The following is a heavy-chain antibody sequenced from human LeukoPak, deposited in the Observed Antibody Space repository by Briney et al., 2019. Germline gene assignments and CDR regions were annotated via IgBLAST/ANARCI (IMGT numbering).Heavy chain of an antibody. V-gene: IGHV4-34*01. CDR2: INHSVST. D-gene: IGHD3-10*01. CDR3: ASTSYGSGSYFTPARPYYYYYGMDV. J-gene: IGHJ6*02. CDR1: GGSISSFY. Sequence: SETLSLTCTVSGGSISSFYWNWIRQPPGKGLEWIGEINHSVSTDYNPSLKSRVTISVDTSKNQFSLKLSPVTAADTAVYYCASTSYGSGSYFTPARPYYYYYGMDVWGQGTTVTVSS.